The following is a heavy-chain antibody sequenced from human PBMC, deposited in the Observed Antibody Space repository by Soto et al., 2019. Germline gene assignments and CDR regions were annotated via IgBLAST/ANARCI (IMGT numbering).Heavy chain of an antibody. CDR2: ISGTGAST. Sequence: EVQLLESGGGLVQPGGSLRLSCAAAGFTCSRFGMTWVRQAPGKWLELVSTISGTGASTYYADSVRGRFTISRDNSRNTLFLQMNSLRAEDTAVYSSAKEGDSMWLSKTFDYRGQGTLVTVSS. V-gene: IGHV3-23*01. CDR1: GFTCSRFG. CDR3: AKEGDSMWLSKTFDY. D-gene: IGHD5-12*01. J-gene: IGHJ4*02.